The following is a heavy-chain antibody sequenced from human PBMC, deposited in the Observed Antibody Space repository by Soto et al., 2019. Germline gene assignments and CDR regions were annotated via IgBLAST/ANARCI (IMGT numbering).Heavy chain of an antibody. D-gene: IGHD6-13*01. CDR2: INAGNGNT. CDR1: GYTFTSYA. J-gene: IGHJ4*02. V-gene: IGHV1-3*01. CDR3: ARGGAWQQLVQVQSDY. Sequence: GASVKVSCKASGYTFTSYAMHWVRQAPGQRLEWMGWINAGNGNTKYSQKFQGRVTITRDTSASTAYMELSSLRSEDTAVYYCARGGAWQQLVQVQSDYWGQGTLVTVSS.